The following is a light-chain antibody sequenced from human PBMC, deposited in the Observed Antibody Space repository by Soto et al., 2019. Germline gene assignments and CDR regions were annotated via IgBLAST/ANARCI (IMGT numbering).Light chain of an antibody. CDR1: QSVSSN. Sequence: EIVMTQSPATLSVSPGERATLSCRASQSVSSNLAWYQQKPGQAPRLLIYGASTRATRIPARFSGSGSGTEFTRTISSLQSEDFAVYYCQQYNDWSKTFGQGTKVEIK. CDR2: GAS. J-gene: IGKJ1*01. CDR3: QQYNDWSKT. V-gene: IGKV3-15*01.